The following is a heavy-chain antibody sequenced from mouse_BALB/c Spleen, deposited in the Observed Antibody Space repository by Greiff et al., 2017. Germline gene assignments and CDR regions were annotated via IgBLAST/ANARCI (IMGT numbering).Heavy chain of an antibody. Sequence: EVKLMESGGGLVKPGGSLKLSCAASGFTFSSYAMSWVRQSPEKRLEWVAEISSGGSYTYYPDTVTGRFTISRDNAKNTLYLEMSSLRSEDTAMYYCANYDYDVGFAYWGQGTLVTVSA. J-gene: IGHJ3*01. V-gene: IGHV5-9-4*01. D-gene: IGHD2-4*01. CDR2: ISSGGSYT. CDR1: GFTFSSYA. CDR3: ANYDYDVGFAY.